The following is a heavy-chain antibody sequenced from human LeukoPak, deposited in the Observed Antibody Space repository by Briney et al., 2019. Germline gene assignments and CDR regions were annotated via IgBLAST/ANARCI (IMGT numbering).Heavy chain of an antibody. CDR1: GYIFTNYW. J-gene: IGHJ2*01. V-gene: IGHV5-51*01. CDR3: ARRTDWYFDI. CDR2: ICPGDSDA. Sequence: GESLKISCKGSGYIFTNYWIAWVRQMPARGLEWMGIICPGDSDARYSPSFQGQVTMSADKSINTAYLQWDSLKASDTAMYYCARRTDWYFDIWGRGTLVTVSS.